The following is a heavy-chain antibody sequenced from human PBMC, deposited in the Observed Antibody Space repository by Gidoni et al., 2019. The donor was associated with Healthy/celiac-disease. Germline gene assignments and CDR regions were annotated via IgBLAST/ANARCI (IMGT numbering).Heavy chain of an antibody. Sequence: EVQLVESGGGLVKPGGSLRLSCAHSGFTFSSYSMNWVRPAPGKGLEWVSSISSSSSYIYYADSVKGRFTISRDNAKNSLYLQMNSLRAEDTAVYYCAREVVGSGLNGWGQGTLVTVSS. CDR2: ISSSSSYI. CDR1: GFTFSSYS. J-gene: IGHJ4*02. CDR3: AREVVGSGLNG. V-gene: IGHV3-21*01. D-gene: IGHD6-19*01.